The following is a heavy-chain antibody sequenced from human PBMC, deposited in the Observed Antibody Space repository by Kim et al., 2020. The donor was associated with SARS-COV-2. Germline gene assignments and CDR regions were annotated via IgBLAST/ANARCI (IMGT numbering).Heavy chain of an antibody. Sequence: GGSLRLSCAASGFTFSDYWMHWVRQAPGSGLVWVSRIKRDGSGPTYADSVTGRFTISRDNAKNTLYLQMNCLTDEDTAMYDCARETAVTGEYYFDFWGQG. CDR3: ARETAVTGEYYFDF. CDR1: GFTFSDYW. CDR2: IKRDGSGP. V-gene: IGHV3-74*01. J-gene: IGHJ4*02. D-gene: IGHD6-19*01.